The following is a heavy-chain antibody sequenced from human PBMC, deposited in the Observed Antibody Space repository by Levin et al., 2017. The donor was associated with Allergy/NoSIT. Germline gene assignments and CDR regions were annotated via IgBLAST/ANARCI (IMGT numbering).Heavy chain of an antibody. CDR3: APQDSIAAAGKHFQH. V-gene: IGHV4-39*01. D-gene: IGHD6-13*01. J-gene: IGHJ1*01. CDR2: IYYRGST. CDR1: GVSISSSNYY. Sequence: SETLSLTCTVSGVSISSSNYYWGWIRQPPGKGLEWIGSIYYRGSTYYNPSLKSRVTISVDTSKNQFSLKLSSVTAVDTAVYYCAPQDSIAAAGKHFQHWGQGTLVTVSS.